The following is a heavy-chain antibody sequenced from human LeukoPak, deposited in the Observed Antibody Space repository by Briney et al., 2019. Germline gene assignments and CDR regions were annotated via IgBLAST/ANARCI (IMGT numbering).Heavy chain of an antibody. CDR3: ARRSEHSSGSQPAFDP. CDR2: INTNTGNP. J-gene: IGHJ5*02. CDR1: AYTFTKYG. V-gene: IGHV7-4-1*02. D-gene: IGHD3-22*01. Sequence: ASVKVSCKASAYTFTKYGMNWVRQAPGQGLEWMGWINTNTGNPTYAQGFTGRFVFSLDTSVSTAYLEISSLKAEDTAVYYCARRSEHSSGSQPAFDPWGQGTLVTVSS.